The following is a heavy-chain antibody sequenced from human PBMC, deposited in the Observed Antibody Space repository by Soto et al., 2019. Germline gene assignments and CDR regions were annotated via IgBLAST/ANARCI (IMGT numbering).Heavy chain of an antibody. J-gene: IGHJ4*02. CDR2: MYNSGST. CDR3: ASMGSHYGSGSYPLDY. Sequence: QVQLQESGPGLVKPSETLSLTCTVSGGSISSYYWTWIRQPPGKGLEWIGFMYNSGSTHYNPSLQSSVTTSRATSNNQLSPSLSSVTAADTAGYYCASMGSHYGSGSYPLDYWGQGTLVTVSS. CDR1: GGSISSYY. V-gene: IGHV4-59*08. D-gene: IGHD3-10*01.